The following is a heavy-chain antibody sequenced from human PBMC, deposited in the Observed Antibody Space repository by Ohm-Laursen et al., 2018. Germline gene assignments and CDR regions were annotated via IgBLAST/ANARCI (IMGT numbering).Heavy chain of an antibody. CDR3: TLQLGMGY. D-gene: IGHD7-27*01. CDR1: GYTFTAYY. CDR2: INDNSGDT. Sequence: ASVKVSCKASGYTFTAYYMHWARQAPGQGLEWMGWINDNSGDTLLAQKFRGRVALTRDTSISTGYMELISLTSDDTAVYYCTLQLGMGYWGQGTLVTVSS. J-gene: IGHJ4*02. V-gene: IGHV1-2*02.